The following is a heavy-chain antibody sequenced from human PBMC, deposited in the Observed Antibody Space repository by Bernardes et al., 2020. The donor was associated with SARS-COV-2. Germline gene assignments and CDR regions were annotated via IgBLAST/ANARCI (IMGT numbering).Heavy chain of an antibody. CDR2: IKQDGSEK. CDR1: GFTFSSYC. V-gene: IGHV3-7*01. CDR3: ARTPYYYDTSSYYYYYYYGMDV. Sequence: GGSLRLSCVASGFTFSSYCMSWVRQVPGKGLEWVANIKQDGSEKYYVDSVKGRFTISRDNAKNSLYLQMNSLRAEDTAVYYCARTPYYYDTSSYYYYYYYGMDVWGQGTTVTVSS. J-gene: IGHJ6*02. D-gene: IGHD3-22*01.